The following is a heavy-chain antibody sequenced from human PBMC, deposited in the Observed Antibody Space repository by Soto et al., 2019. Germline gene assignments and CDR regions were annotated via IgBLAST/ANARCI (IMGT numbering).Heavy chain of an antibody. V-gene: IGHV3-23*01. CDR1: GFTFSTYA. CDR2: ISASGATT. CDR3: AKALSGRQYYYYDMDV. Sequence: EVQLLESGGGLVQPGGSLRLSCAASGFTFSTYAMTWVRQAPGKGLKWVSAISASGATTYQADSVKGRFTITKDNSENTLYLQMNKLRAKDTAVYYCAKALSGRQYYYYDMDVWGQGTTVTVSS. J-gene: IGHJ6*02. D-gene: IGHD1-26*01.